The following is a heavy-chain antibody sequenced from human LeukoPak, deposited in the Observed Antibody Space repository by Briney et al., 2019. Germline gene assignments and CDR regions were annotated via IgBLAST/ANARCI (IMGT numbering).Heavy chain of an antibody. V-gene: IGHV4-59*01. Sequence: SETLSLTCTVSGGSISSYYWSWIRQPPGKGLEWIGYISYSGSTNYNPSLKSRVTISVDTSKNQFSLKLSSVTAADTAVYYCARADGGRGVPYYFDYWGQGTLVTVSS. J-gene: IGHJ4*02. D-gene: IGHD3-10*01. CDR2: ISYSGST. CDR3: ARADGGRGVPYYFDY. CDR1: GGSISSYY.